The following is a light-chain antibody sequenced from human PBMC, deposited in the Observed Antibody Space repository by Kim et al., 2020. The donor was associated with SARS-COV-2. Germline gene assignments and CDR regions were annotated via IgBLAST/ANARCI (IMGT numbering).Light chain of an antibody. CDR2: KTS. V-gene: IGKV1-5*03. CDR1: QSVTSW. Sequence: GDRVTITCRASQSVTSWLAWYQQKPGKGPSLLIYKTSTLESGVPSRFSGSGYGTEFTLTISSLQPDDFATYYCQQYYSYVTFGQGTKLEI. J-gene: IGKJ2*01. CDR3: QQYYSYVT.